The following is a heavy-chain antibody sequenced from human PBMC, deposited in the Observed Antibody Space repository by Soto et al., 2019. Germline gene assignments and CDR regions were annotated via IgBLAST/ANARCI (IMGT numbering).Heavy chain of an antibody. CDR3: ARSYCSGGSCYPFDY. J-gene: IGHJ4*02. CDR2: IIPILGIA. V-gene: IGHV1-69*02. CDR1: GGTFSSYT. Sequence: GASVKVSCKASGGTFSSYTISWVRQAPGQGLEWMGRIIPILGIANYAQKFQGRVTITADKSTSTAYMELSSLRSEDTAVYYCARSYCSGGSCYPFDYWGQGAPVTVSS. D-gene: IGHD2-15*01.